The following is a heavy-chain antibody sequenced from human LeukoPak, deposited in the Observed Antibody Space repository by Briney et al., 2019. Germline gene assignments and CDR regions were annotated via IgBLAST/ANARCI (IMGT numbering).Heavy chain of an antibody. J-gene: IGHJ4*02. D-gene: IGHD2-2*01. CDR3: ARHAVVPAAPPDY. CDR1: GYTFTSYG. CDR2: IIPIFGTA. V-gene: IGHV1-69*13. Sequence: ASVKVSCKASGYTFTSYGISWVRQAPGQGLEWMGGIIPIFGTANYAQKFQGRVTITADESTSTAYMELSSLRSEDTAVYYCARHAVVPAAPPDYWGQGTLVTVSS.